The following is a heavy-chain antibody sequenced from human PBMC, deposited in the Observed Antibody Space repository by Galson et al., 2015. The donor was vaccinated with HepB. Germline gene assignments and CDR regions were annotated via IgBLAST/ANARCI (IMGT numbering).Heavy chain of an antibody. CDR1: GYTFTSYY. J-gene: IGHJ5*02. Sequence: SVKVSCKASGYTFTSYYMHWVRQAPGQGLEWMGIINPSGGSTSYAQKFQGRVAMARDTSTSTVYMELSSLRSEDTAVYYCARAPSYGDYINWFDPWGQGTLVTVSS. V-gene: IGHV1-46*03. CDR2: INPSGGST. D-gene: IGHD4-17*01. CDR3: ARAPSYGDYINWFDP.